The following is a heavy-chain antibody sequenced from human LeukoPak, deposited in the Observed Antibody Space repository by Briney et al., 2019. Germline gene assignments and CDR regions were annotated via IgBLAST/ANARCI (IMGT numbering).Heavy chain of an antibody. D-gene: IGHD3-10*01. Sequence: SETLSLTCTVSGYSISSGYFWGWIRQPPGKGLEWIGSFYHSGITYYNPSLKSRVTISVEMSKNQFSLKLSSVTAADTAVYYCAISSYGSGSATDLDYWGQGTLVTVSS. CDR3: AISSYGSGSATDLDY. CDR1: GYSISSGYF. CDR2: FYHSGIT. J-gene: IGHJ4*02. V-gene: IGHV4-38-2*02.